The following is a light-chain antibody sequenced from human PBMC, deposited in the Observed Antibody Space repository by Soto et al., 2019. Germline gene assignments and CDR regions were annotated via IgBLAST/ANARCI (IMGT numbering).Light chain of an antibody. Sequence: QSALTRPPSSSGTPGQRVTISCSGSSSNIGSNYVYWYQQLPGTAPKLLIYSNNQRPSGVPDRFSGSKSGTSASLAISGLRSEDEADYYCAAWDDSLSGHYVFGTGTKSPS. J-gene: IGLJ1*01. V-gene: IGLV1-47*02. CDR2: SNN. CDR3: AAWDDSLSGHYV. CDR1: SSNIGSNY.